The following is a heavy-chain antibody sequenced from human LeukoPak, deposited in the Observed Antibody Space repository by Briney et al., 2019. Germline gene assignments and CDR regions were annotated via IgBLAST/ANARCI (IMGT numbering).Heavy chain of an antibody. Sequence: SETLSLTCTVSGGSISSYYWSWIRQPPGKGLEWIGYIYYSGSTNYNPSLQSRVTISVDTSKNQFSLKLSSVTAADTAVYYCARVWEGDAFDIWGQGTMVTVSS. CDR3: ARVWEGDAFDI. D-gene: IGHD1-26*01. CDR1: GGSISSYY. CDR2: IYYSGST. V-gene: IGHV4-59*01. J-gene: IGHJ3*02.